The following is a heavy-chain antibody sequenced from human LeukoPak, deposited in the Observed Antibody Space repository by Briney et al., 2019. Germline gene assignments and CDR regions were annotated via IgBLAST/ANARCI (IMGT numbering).Heavy chain of an antibody. CDR3: AKDSHYYGSGSYFESVY. D-gene: IGHD3-10*01. Sequence: GGSLRLSCAASGFTFSNYAMSWVRQAPGKGLEWISAISGSGGSTYYADSVKGRFTISRDNSKNTLYLQMNSLRAEDTAVYYCAKDSHYYGSGSYFESVYWGQGTLVTVSS. CDR1: GFTFSNYA. CDR2: ISGSGGST. V-gene: IGHV3-23*01. J-gene: IGHJ4*02.